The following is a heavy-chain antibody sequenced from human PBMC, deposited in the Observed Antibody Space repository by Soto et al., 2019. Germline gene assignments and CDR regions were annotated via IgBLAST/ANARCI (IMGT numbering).Heavy chain of an antibody. CDR2: IYYSGST. V-gene: IGHV4-30-4*01. Sequence: SETLSLTCTVSGGSISSGDYYWGWIRQPPGKGLEWIGYIYYSGSTYYNPSLKSRVTISVDTSKNQFSLKLSSVTAADTAVYYCASSDYYGSGRIWFDPWGQGTLVTVSS. CDR1: GGSISSGDYY. J-gene: IGHJ5*02. CDR3: ASSDYYGSGRIWFDP. D-gene: IGHD3-10*01.